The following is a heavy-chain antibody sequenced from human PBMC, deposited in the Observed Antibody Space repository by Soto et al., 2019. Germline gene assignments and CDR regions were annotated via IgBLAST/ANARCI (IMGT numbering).Heavy chain of an antibody. V-gene: IGHV3-74*01. CDR2: INSDGSTT. CDR3: ARDAYYDMGV. CDR1: GFTFSTYW. J-gene: IGHJ6*02. Sequence: GGSLRLSCAASGFTFSTYWMHWVRQAPGKGLVWVSRINSDGSTTNYADSVKGRFTISRDKAKNTLYLQMNSLRAEDTAVYYCARDAYYDMGVWGQGTTVTVSS.